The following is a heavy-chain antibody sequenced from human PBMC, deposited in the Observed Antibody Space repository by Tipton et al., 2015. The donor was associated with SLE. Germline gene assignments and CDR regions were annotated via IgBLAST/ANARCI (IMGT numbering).Heavy chain of an antibody. V-gene: IGHV4-34*12. CDR3: ARHGSTFYAFDI. Sequence: GLVKPSETLSLTCAVDGASFSDYYWMWVRQPPGKGLEWIGEFIHSETTNYNPPLKSQATISVDTSKNQFSLKLSSVTAADTAVYYCARHGSTFYAFDIWGQGTMVTVSS. D-gene: IGHD1-26*01. CDR1: GASFSDYY. CDR2: FIHSETT. J-gene: IGHJ3*02.